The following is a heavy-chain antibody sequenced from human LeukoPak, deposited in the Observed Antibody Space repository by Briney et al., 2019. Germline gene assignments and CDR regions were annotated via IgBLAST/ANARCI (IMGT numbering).Heavy chain of an antibody. CDR1: GYTFTSYD. CDR3: ARRRRMSSGWYGNWFDP. J-gene: IGHJ5*02. Sequence: GASVKVSCKASGYTFTSYDINWVRQGTGQGLEWMGWMNPNSGNTGYAQKIQGRVTMTRNTSISTAYMELSSLRSEDTAVYYCARRRRMSSGWYGNWFDPWGQGTLVTVSS. D-gene: IGHD6-19*01. V-gene: IGHV1-8*01. CDR2: MNPNSGNT.